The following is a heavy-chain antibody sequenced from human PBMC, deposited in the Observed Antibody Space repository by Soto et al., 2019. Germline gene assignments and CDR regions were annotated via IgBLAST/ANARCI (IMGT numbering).Heavy chain of an antibody. Sequence: GGSLRLSCAASGFTFSSYAMSWVRQAPGKGLEWVSAISGSGGSTYYADSVKGRFTISRDNSKNTLYLQMNSLRAEDTAVYYCAKDPSEVDDIVVVPAAQYSGFDYWGQGTLVTVSS. CDR1: GFTFSSYA. J-gene: IGHJ4*02. V-gene: IGHV3-23*01. CDR3: AKDPSEVDDIVVVPAAQYSGFDY. D-gene: IGHD2-2*01. CDR2: ISGSGGST.